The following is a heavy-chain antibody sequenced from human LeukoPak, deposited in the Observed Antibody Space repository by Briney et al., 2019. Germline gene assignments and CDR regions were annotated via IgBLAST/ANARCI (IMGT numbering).Heavy chain of an antibody. CDR3: AKAPVTTCRGAYCYPFDY. D-gene: IGHD2-21*01. CDR1: GFTLSSYA. CDR2: ISDSGNT. V-gene: IGHV3-23*01. J-gene: IGHJ4*02. Sequence: GGSLRLSCAASGFTLSSYAMSWVRQAPGKGLEWVSAISDSGNTYHADSVKGRFTISRDSSKNTLFLQMNRLRPEDAAVYYSAKAPVTTCRGAYCYPFDYWGQGTLVTVSS.